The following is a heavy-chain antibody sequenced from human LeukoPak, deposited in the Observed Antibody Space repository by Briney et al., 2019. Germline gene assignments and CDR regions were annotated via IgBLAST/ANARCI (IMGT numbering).Heavy chain of an antibody. CDR1: GYTFTGYY. CDR3: ARDIVATIGDFDY. CDR2: INPNSGGT. J-gene: IGHJ4*02. D-gene: IGHD5-12*01. V-gene: IGHV1-2*02. Sequence: ASVKVSCKASGYTFTGYYMHWVRQAPGQGLEWMGWINPNSGGTNYAQKLQGRVTMTTDTSTSTAYMELRSLRSDDTAVYYCARDIVATIGDFDYWGQGTLVTVSS.